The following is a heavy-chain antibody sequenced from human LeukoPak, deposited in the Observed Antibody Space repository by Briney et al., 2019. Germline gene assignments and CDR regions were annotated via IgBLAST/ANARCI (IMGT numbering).Heavy chain of an antibody. D-gene: IGHD3-10*02. J-gene: IGHJ4*02. V-gene: IGHV3-23*01. CDR1: GFTFSGYA. CDR3: ATMSGAADY. CDR2: ISGSGSTT. Sequence: GGSLRLSCAASGFTFSGYAMSWVRQAPGKGLEWVSTISGSGSTTNYADSVKGRFTISRDNSKTTLHLQMNSLRAEDTAVYYCATMSGAADYWGQGTLVTVYS.